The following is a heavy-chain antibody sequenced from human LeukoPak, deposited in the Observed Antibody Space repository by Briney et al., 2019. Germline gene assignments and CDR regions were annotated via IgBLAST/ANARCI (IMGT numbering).Heavy chain of an antibody. CDR3: ARRLVTAGITDFFDS. CDR1: GFTFSSYA. J-gene: IGHJ4*02. V-gene: IGHV3-23*01. CDR2: ISSSGGST. Sequence: PGGSLRLSCAASGFTFSSYAMNWVRQAPGKGLEWVSAISSSGGSTYYADSVKGRFTISRDNSKNTLYLQMNSLRADDTAVYYCARRLVTAGITDFFDSWGQGTLVSVSS. D-gene: IGHD2-2*01.